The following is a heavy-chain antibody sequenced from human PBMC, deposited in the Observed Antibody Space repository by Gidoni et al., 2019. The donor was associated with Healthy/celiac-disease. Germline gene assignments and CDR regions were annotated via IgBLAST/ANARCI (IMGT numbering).Heavy chain of an antibody. CDR2: IYYSVST. J-gene: IGHJ3*02. V-gene: IGHV4-59*01. CDR3: ARDGYYGSGSYQADAFDI. CDR1: GGSISSYY. Sequence: QVQLQESGPGLVKPSATLSLTCTVSGGSISSYYWRWIRQPPGKGLVWIGYIYYSVSTNYNPSLKSRVTISVDTSKNQFSLKLSSVTAADTAVYYCARDGYYGSGSYQADAFDIWGQGTMVTVSS. D-gene: IGHD3-10*01.